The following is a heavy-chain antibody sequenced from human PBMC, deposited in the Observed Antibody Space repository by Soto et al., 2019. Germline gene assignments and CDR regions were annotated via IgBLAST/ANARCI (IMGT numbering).Heavy chain of an antibody. Sequence: QVQLVQSGAEVKKPGSSVKVSCKASGGTFSSYAISWVRQAPGQGLEWMGGIIPIFGTANYAQKFQGRVTITADESTSTAHMELSSLRSEDTAVYYCARRGVVVPDATNPYGMDVWGQGTTVTVSS. CDR1: GGTFSSYA. CDR2: IIPIFGTA. CDR3: ARRGVVVPDATNPYGMDV. V-gene: IGHV1-69*01. J-gene: IGHJ6*02. D-gene: IGHD2-2*01.